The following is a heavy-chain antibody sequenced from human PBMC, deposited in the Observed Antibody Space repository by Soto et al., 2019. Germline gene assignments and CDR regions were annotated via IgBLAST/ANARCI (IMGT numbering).Heavy chain of an antibody. V-gene: IGHV3-30-3*01. D-gene: IGHD3-3*01. J-gene: IGHJ4*02. CDR2: ISYDGSNK. CDR3: ARDKRALRFLEWSYYFDY. CDR1: GFTFSSCA. Sequence: QVQLVESGGGVVQPGRSLRLSCAASGFTFSSCAMHWVRQAPGKGLEWVAVISYDGSNKYYADSVKGRFTISRDNSKNTLYLQMSSLRAEDTAVYYCARDKRALRFLEWSYYFDYWGQGTLVTVSS.